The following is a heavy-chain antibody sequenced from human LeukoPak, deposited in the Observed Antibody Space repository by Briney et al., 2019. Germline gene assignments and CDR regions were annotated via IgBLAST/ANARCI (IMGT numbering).Heavy chain of an antibody. CDR2: INHSGST. J-gene: IGHJ6*02. CDR1: GGSFSGYY. Sequence: SETLSLTCAVYGGSFSGYYWSWIRQPPGKGLEWIGEINHSGSTNYNPSLKSRVTLSVDTSKNQFSLKLSSVTAADTAVYYCARAASYYYYYYYYGMDVWGQGTTVTVSS. CDR3: ARAASYYYYYYYYGMDV. V-gene: IGHV4-34*01. D-gene: IGHD1-26*01.